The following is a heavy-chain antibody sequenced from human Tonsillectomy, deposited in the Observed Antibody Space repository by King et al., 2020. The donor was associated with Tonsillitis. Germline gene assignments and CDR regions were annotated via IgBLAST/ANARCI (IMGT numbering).Heavy chain of an antibody. Sequence: QLVQSGAEVKKPGASVKVSCKASGYSITGYYMHWVRQAPGQGLEWMGCINPNSGDPNYAQQFQGRLTMTRDTSISTSYMELNSLRSDDTAVYYCARSYCGGDCYSNWFDPWGQGTLVTVSS. D-gene: IGHD2-21*02. CDR1: GYSITGYY. V-gene: IGHV1-2*02. J-gene: IGHJ5*02. CDR3: ARSYCGGDCYSNWFDP. CDR2: INPNSGDP.